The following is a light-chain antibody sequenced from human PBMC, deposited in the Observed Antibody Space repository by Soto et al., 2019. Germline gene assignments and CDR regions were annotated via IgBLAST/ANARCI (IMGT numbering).Light chain of an antibody. CDR1: TSDVGSYNY. CDR2: EVI. CDR3: SSYSRTSTLVL. V-gene: IGLV2-14*01. Sequence: QSALTQTASVSGSPGQSITISCTGTTSDVGSYNYVSWYQQHPGEAPKLIIYEVINRPSGISNRFSGSKSGNTASLTISGLQAEDEADYYCSSYSRTSTLVLFGGGTKLTVL. J-gene: IGLJ2*01.